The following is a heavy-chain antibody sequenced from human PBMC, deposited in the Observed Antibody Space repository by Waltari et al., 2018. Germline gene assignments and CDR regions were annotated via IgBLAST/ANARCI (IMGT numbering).Heavy chain of an antibody. Sequence: QVQLQESGPGLVKPSETLSLTCAVSGYSISSGYYWGWIRQPPGKGLEWIGSIYHSGSTYYNPSLKSRVTISVDTSKNQFSLKLSSVTAAVTAVYYCARAENTFDPWGQGTLVTVSS. CDR1: GYSISSGYY. J-gene: IGHJ5*02. V-gene: IGHV4-38-2*01. CDR3: ARAENTFDP. CDR2: IYHSGST.